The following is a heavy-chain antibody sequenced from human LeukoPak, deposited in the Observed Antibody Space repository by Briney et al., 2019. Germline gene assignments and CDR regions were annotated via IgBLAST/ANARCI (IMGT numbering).Heavy chain of an antibody. V-gene: IGHV1-69*13. Sequence: GASVKVSCKASGGTFSSYAISWVRQAPGQGLEWMGGIIPIFGTANYAQKFQGRVTITADESTSTAYMELSSLRSEATAVYYCASFYGSGSYLPFDYWGQGTLVTVSS. CDR3: ASFYGSGSYLPFDY. D-gene: IGHD3-10*01. CDR1: GGTFSSYA. CDR2: IIPIFGTA. J-gene: IGHJ4*02.